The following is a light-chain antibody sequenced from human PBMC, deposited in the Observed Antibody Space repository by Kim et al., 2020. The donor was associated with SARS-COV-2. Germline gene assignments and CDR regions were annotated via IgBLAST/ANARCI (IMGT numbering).Light chain of an antibody. CDR2: IHSDGSH. V-gene: IGLV4-69*01. CDR3: QTWGNGFRV. J-gene: IGLJ3*02. CDR1: SGHSNYA. Sequence: QLVLTQPPSASASLGASVKPTCTLSSGHSNYAIAWHQQRPEKGPRYLMKIHSDGSHNKGDGIPDRFSGSRSGAERYLTITSLQSEDEADYYCQTWGNGFRVFGGGTQLTVL.